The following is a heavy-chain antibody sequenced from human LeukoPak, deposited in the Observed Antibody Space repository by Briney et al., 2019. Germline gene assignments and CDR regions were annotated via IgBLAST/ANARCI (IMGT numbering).Heavy chain of an antibody. J-gene: IGHJ5*02. CDR1: GGSISSYC. V-gene: IGHV4-4*09. CDR3: ARLKYYWFDP. D-gene: IGHD3-10*01. CDR2: IYTSGST. Sequence: SETLSLTCTVSGGSISSYCWSWIRQPPGKVLEWIGYIYTSGSTNYNPSLKSRVTISIDTSKNQFSLKLSSVTAADTAVYYCARLKYYWFDPWGQGTLVTVSS.